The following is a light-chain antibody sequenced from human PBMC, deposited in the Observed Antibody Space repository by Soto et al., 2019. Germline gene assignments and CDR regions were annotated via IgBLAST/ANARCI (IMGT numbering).Light chain of an antibody. CDR3: QQYDNLYT. J-gene: IGKJ2*01. Sequence: DIQMTQSPSSLSASVGDRVTITCQASQDISNYLNWYQQKPGKAPKLLIYDASNLETGVPSRFSGSGSGTDFTFTISSLPPEDIATYYCQQYDNLYTFGQGTKLEIK. V-gene: IGKV1-33*01. CDR1: QDISNY. CDR2: DAS.